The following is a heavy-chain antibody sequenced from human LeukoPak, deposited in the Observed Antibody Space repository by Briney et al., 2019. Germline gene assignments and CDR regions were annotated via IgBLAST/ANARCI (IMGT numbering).Heavy chain of an antibody. J-gene: IGHJ3*02. D-gene: IGHD2-8*01. Sequence: PSETLSLTCAVYGGSFSGYYWSWIRQPPGKGLEWIGEINHSGSTNYNPSLKSRVTISVDTSKNQFSLNLSSVTAADTAVYYCARVGVGGNGAYDIWGQGTMVTVSS. V-gene: IGHV4-34*01. CDR2: INHSGST. CDR3: ARVGVGGNGAYDI. CDR1: GGSFSGYY.